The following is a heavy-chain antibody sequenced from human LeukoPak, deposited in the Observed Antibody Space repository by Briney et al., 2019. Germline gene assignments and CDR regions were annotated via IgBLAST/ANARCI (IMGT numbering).Heavy chain of an antibody. D-gene: IGHD3-10*01. CDR3: AKDDAWLRFGE. CDR2: INSDGSST. J-gene: IGHJ4*02. Sequence: GGSLRLSCAASGFTFSSYWMHWVRQAPGKGLVWVSRINSDGSSTYYADSVKGRFTISRDNSKNTLYLEVISLTAEDTAVYYCAKDDAWLRFGEWSQGTLVTVSS. V-gene: IGHV3-74*01. CDR1: GFTFSSYW.